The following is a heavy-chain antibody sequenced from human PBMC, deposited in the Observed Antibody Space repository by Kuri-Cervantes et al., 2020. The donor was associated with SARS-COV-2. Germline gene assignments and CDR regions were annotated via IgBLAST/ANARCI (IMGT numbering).Heavy chain of an antibody. J-gene: IGHJ4*02. CDR1: GFTFSSYS. CDR3: AKERDSLRTSGIAAAGTGFDY. Sequence: GESLKISCAASGFTFSSYSMNWVRQAPGKGLEWVSYISSSSSTIYYADSVKGRFTISRDNSKNTLYLQMNSLRAEDTAVYYCAKERDSLRTSGIAAAGTGFDYWGQGTLVTVSS. D-gene: IGHD6-13*01. V-gene: IGHV3-48*01. CDR2: ISSSSSTI.